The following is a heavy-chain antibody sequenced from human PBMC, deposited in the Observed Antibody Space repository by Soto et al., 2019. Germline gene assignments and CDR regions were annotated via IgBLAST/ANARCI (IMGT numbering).Heavy chain of an antibody. V-gene: IGHV3-23*01. CDR1: GFTFSSYA. D-gene: IGHD6-13*01. CDR3: AKTPSSWYAESAFDI. J-gene: IGHJ3*02. CDR2: TSGSGGST. Sequence: PGGSLRFSCAASGFTFSSYAMSWVRQAPGKGLEWVSATSGSGGSTYYADSVKGRFTISRDNSKNTLYLQMNSLRAEDTAVYYCAKTPSSWYAESAFDIWGQGTMVTVSS.